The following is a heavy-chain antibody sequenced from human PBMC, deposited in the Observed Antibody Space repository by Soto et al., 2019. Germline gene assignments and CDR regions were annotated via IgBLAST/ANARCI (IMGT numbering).Heavy chain of an antibody. D-gene: IGHD7-27*01. CDR3: ASSTIALTGFSNWFDP. V-gene: IGHV4-31*11. J-gene: IGHJ5*02. CDR2: IYDSGST. Sequence: QVQLQESGPGMVKPSQTLSLTCAVSGGSIGSGGYYWSWIRQHPGKGLKWIGYIYDSGSTSYNPSLPSRLTISLDTSKNQFSLKLSSVTAADTAVYYCASSTIALTGFSNWFDPWGQGPLVTVSS. CDR1: GGSIGSGGYY.